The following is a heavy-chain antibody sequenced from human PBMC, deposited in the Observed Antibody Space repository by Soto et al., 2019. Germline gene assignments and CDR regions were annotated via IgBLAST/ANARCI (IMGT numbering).Heavy chain of an antibody. J-gene: IGHJ4*02. D-gene: IGHD3-22*01. CDR2: IYPFDSDT. V-gene: IGHV5-51*01. Sequence: GESLKISCQCSGYIFINYWVAWVRQMPGKGLELMGIIYPFDSDTRYSPSFQGQVTILADKSINTAYLHWSSLRAEDTAVYFCARDDYDSSGYYYVDYWGQGTLVTVSS. CDR3: ARDDYDSSGYYYVDY. CDR1: GYIFINYW.